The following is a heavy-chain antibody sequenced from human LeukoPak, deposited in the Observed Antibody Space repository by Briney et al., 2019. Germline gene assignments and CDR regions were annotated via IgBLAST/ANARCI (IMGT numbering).Heavy chain of an antibody. J-gene: IGHJ4*02. V-gene: IGHV3-66*01. CDR3: ARGRGYSGYDVSLPFDY. D-gene: IGHD5-12*01. Sequence: GGALRLSCAGSGFTVSSKYMSWVRQAPGKGLEWVSVIYSGGSTDYADSVKGRFTMSRDNSKNMLYLQMNSLRVDDTAVYFCARGRGYSGYDVSLPFDYWGQGTLVTVSS. CDR2: IYSGGST. CDR1: GFTVSSKY.